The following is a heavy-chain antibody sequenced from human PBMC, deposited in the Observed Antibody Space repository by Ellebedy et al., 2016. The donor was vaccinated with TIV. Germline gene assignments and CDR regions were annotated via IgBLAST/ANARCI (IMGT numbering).Heavy chain of an antibody. CDR2: INQDGSVK. CDR1: GFSFRSTW. Sequence: GESLKISXAASGFSFRSTWMTWVRQAPGKGLEWVANINQDGSVKSHLDPVKGRFTISRDNARNSLYLQMNSLRAEDTAVYYCARDPEYGALDYWGQGTLVTVSS. V-gene: IGHV3-7*01. J-gene: IGHJ4*02. D-gene: IGHD4-17*01. CDR3: ARDPEYGALDY.